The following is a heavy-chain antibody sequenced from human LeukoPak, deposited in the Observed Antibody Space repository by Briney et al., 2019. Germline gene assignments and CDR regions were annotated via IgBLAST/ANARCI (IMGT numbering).Heavy chain of an antibody. Sequence: GVSLRLSCAASGFTFSSYWMHWVRQAPGKGLVWVSRINSDGSSTSYADSVKGRFTISRDNAKNTLYLQMNSLRAEDTAVYYCARDRGAYCSGGSCYSRNWFDPWGQGTLVTVSS. CDR2: INSDGSST. V-gene: IGHV3-74*01. D-gene: IGHD2-15*01. CDR1: GFTFSSYW. CDR3: ARDRGAYCSGGSCYSRNWFDP. J-gene: IGHJ5*02.